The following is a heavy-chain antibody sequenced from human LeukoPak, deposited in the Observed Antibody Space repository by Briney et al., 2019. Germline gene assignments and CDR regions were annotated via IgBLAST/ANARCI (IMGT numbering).Heavy chain of an antibody. CDR3: TTGPKSSGWGFDY. Sequence: PGGSLRLSCAASGFTFSDAWMSWVRQTPEKGLEWVGRIKSKTDAGTTDYAAPVKGRFAISRDDSKNTLSLEMNSLKTEDTAVYYCTTGPKSSGWGFDYWGQGTLVTVSS. CDR1: GFTFSDAW. J-gene: IGHJ4*02. D-gene: IGHD6-19*01. CDR2: IKSKTDAGTT. V-gene: IGHV3-15*01.